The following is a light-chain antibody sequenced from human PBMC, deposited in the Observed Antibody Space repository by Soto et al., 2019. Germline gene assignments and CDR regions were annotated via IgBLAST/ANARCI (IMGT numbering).Light chain of an antibody. V-gene: IGKV3-20*01. J-gene: IGKJ5*01. Sequence: EIVLPQSPGTLSLSPGERATLSCRASQSVSSSYLAWYQQKPGQAPRLLIYVASSRATVIPDRFSGSGSGTDFTLTISRLEPEDFAVYYCQQYGSSPTFGQGTRLEIK. CDR1: QSVSSSY. CDR3: QQYGSSPT. CDR2: VAS.